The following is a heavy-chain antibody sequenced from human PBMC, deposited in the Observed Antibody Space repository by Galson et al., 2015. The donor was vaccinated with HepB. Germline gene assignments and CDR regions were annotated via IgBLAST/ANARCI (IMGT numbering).Heavy chain of an antibody. J-gene: IGHJ6*02. CDR1: GYTFTSYD. Sequence: SVKVSCKASGYTFTSYDINWVRQATGQGLEWMGWMNPSSGNTGYAQKFQGRVTMTRNTSISTAYMELSSLRSEDTAVYYCARGLYGITIFGVVSNGMDVWGQGTTVTVSS. D-gene: IGHD3-3*01. CDR2: MNPSSGNT. V-gene: IGHV1-8*01. CDR3: ARGLYGITIFGVVSNGMDV.